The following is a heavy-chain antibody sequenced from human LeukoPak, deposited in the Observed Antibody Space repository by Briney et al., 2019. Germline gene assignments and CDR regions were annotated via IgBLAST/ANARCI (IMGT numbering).Heavy chain of an antibody. CDR1: GFTFSSYA. Sequence: GDSLKISCAASGFTFSSYAMSWVRQAPGKGLEWVSAISGSGGSTYYADSVKGRFTISRDNSKNTLYLQMNSLRAEDTAVYYCAKGPPTSYSSSWQEYFQHWGQGTLVTVSS. V-gene: IGHV3-23*01. J-gene: IGHJ1*01. CDR3: AKGPPTSYSSSWQEYFQH. CDR2: ISGSGGST. D-gene: IGHD6-13*01.